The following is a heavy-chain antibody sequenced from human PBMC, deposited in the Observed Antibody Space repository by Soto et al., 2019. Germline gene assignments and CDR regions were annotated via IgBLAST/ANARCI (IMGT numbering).Heavy chain of an antibody. CDR3: ARVRRYYESTGYPFDI. V-gene: IGHV3-33*01. CDR2: IWYDGTNK. D-gene: IGHD3-22*01. Sequence: VGCLRISCAASGLTFMNYGMPWVRKAPGKGLEWVAVIWYDGTNKYYADSVKGRFTVSRDNSKNTLYLQMNSLRAEDTAVYYCARVRRYYESTGYPFDIWGQGTLVTVSS. J-gene: IGHJ3*02. CDR1: GLTFMNYG.